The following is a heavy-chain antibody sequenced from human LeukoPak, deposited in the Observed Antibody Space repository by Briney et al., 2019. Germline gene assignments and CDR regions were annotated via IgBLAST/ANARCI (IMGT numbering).Heavy chain of an antibody. D-gene: IGHD1-26*01. CDR1: GFSFSKYG. CDR2: ISSDGSDK. J-gene: IGHJ4*02. CDR3: AKDKGWEGDY. V-gene: IGHV3-30*18. Sequence: GGSLRLSCAASGFSFSKYGMHWVRQAPGKGLDWVAVISSDGSDKYYADSVKGRFTISRDNSKNTLYLQMNSLRAEDTAVYYCAKDKGWEGDYWGRGNLVTVSS.